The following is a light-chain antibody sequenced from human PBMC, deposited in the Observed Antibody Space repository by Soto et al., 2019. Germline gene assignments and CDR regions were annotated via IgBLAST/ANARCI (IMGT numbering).Light chain of an antibody. J-gene: IGKJ1*01. V-gene: IGKV4-1*01. CDR1: QSVLYSSNNKNY. CDR2: WAS. CDR3: HQYNHWLTWT. Sequence: DIVMTQSPDCLAVSLGERATINCKSSQSVLYSSNNKNYLAWYQQKPGQPPKLLIYWASTRESGVPDRFSGSGSGTDFTLTISSLQSEDFAVYYRHQYNHWLTWTFGQGTKVDIK.